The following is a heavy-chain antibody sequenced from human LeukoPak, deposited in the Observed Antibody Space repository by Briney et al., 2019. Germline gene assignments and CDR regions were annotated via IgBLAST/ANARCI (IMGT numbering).Heavy chain of an antibody. Sequence: SETLSLTCIVSGASMSSYYWSWIRQPPGKGLEWIGEINHSGSTNYNPSLKSRVTISVDTSKNQFSLKLSSVTAADTAVYYCARGPGEVGAYYGMDVWGQGTTVTVSS. V-gene: IGHV4-34*01. J-gene: IGHJ6*02. CDR1: GASMSSYY. CDR2: INHSGST. D-gene: IGHD1-26*01. CDR3: ARGPGEVGAYYGMDV.